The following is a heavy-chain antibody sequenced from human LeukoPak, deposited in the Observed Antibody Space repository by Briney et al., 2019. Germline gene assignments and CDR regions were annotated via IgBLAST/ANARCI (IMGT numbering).Heavy chain of an antibody. J-gene: IGHJ1*01. V-gene: IGHV3-23*01. CDR3: AKEYKVGTTTKCSQH. D-gene: IGHD1-26*01. Sequence: PGGSLRLSCAASGFTISSYAMSWIRQAPGKGLEWVSAISISGATTHYADSVKGRFTISRDNSKNTMYLEVNSLRAEDTAIYYCAKEYKVGTTTKCSQHWGQGTLVTVSS. CDR1: GFTISSYA. CDR2: ISISGATT.